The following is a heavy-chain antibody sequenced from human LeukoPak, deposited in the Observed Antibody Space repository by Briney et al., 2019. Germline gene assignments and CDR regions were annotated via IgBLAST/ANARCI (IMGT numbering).Heavy chain of an antibody. Sequence: KPSETLSLTCTVSGGSISSYYWSWIRQPPGKGLEWIGYIYYSGSTNYNPSLKSRVTISVDTSKNQFSLKLSSVTAADTAVYYCARAYSSYTPSDYWGQGTLVTVSS. CDR1: GGSISSYY. CDR2: IYYSGST. J-gene: IGHJ4*02. D-gene: IGHD6-6*01. CDR3: ARAYSSYTPSDY. V-gene: IGHV4-59*01.